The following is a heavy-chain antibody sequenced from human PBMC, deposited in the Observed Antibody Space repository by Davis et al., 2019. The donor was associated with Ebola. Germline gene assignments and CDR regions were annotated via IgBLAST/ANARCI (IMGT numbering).Heavy chain of an antibody. CDR3: ARDRGGDGYNYGWFDP. J-gene: IGHJ5*02. D-gene: IGHD5-24*01. CDR1: GGSVSSGSYY. V-gene: IGHV4-61*01. Sequence: PSETLSLTCTVSGGSVSSGSYYWSWIRQPPGKGLEWIGYIYYSGSTNYNPSLKSRVTISVDTSKNQFSLKLSSVTAADTAVYYCARDRGGDGYNYGWFDPWGQGTLVTVSS. CDR2: IYYSGST.